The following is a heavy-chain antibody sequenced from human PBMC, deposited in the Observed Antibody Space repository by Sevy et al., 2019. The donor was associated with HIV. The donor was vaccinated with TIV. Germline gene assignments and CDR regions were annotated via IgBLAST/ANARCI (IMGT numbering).Heavy chain of an antibody. CDR3: AGDRREAGTVNWFDP. CDR1: GGSISSYY. J-gene: IGHJ5*02. Sequence: SETLSLTCTVSGGSISSYYWSWIRQPAGKGLEWIGRIYTSGSTNYNPSLKSRVTMSVDTSKNQFSLKLSSVTAADTAVYYCAGDRREAGTVNWFDPWGQGTLVTVSS. D-gene: IGHD6-19*01. V-gene: IGHV4-4*07. CDR2: IYTSGST.